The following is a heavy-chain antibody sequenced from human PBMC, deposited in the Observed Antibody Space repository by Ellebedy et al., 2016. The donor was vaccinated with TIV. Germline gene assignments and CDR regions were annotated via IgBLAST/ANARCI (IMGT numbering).Heavy chain of an antibody. CDR2: IIPIFGTA. CDR1: GGTFSSYA. V-gene: IGHV1-69*13. CDR3: ARFSSPGNGDYRAEYFQH. D-gene: IGHD4-17*01. Sequence: ASVKVSCKASGGTFSSYAISWVRRAPGQGLEWMGGIIPIFGTANYAQKFQGRVTITADESTSTAYMELSSLRSEDTAVYYCARFSSPGNGDYRAEYFQHWGQGTLVTVSS. J-gene: IGHJ1*01.